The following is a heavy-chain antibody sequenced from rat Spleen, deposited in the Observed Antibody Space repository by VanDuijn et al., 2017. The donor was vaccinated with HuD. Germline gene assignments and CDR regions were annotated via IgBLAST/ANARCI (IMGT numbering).Heavy chain of an antibody. CDR2: IWTGGDT. D-gene: IGHD1-12*01. Sequence: QVQLKESGPGLVQPSQTLSLTCTVSGFSLTSHHVIWVRQPPGKGLEWMGAIWTGGDTAYFSVLKSRLSISRDISKSQVFLKMNSLQNEDTATYYCGRGGYRDSYAQYWGQGVMVTVSS. CDR3: GRGGYRDSYAQY. CDR1: GFSLTSHH. V-gene: IGHV2-43*01. J-gene: IGHJ2*01.